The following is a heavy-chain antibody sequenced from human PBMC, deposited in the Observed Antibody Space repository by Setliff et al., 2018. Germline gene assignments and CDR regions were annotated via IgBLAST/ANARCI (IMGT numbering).Heavy chain of an antibody. V-gene: IGHV4-39*07. CDR3: ARALPYYDILTGYYRTPPDY. D-gene: IGHD3-9*01. Sequence: SETLSLTCTVSGCSISSSSYYWSWIRQPPGKGLEWIGEINHSGITNYNPSLKSRGTISVDTAKNQFSLKLSSVTAADPAVSYCARALPYYDILTGYYRTPPDYWGQGTLVTVSS. J-gene: IGHJ4*02. CDR1: GCSISSSSYY. CDR2: INHSGIT.